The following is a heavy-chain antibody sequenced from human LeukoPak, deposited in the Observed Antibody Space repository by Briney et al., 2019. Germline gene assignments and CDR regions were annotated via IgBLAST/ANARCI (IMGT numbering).Heavy chain of an antibody. V-gene: IGHV1-8*03. CDR3: TRAWDL. Sequence: GASVKVSCKASVYAFTTSDINWVRQAPGQGLEWMGWMNPDSGDTGYAEKFQDRLTIVGDTSINTAYMELTNLKSEDTAVYYCTRAWDLWGQGTLVAVSS. CDR2: MNPDSGDT. J-gene: IGHJ5*02. CDR1: VYAFTTSD.